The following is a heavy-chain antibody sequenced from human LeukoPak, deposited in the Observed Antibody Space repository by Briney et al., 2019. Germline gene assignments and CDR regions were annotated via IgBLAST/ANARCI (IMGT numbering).Heavy chain of an antibody. CDR3: ARDPGESTSGD. CDR2: IKPSGGST. CDR1: GYTFSNYY. Sequence: GASVKVSCKASGYTFSNYYMHWVRQAPGQGLEWMGIIKPSGGSTSYAQKFEGRVTMTRDTSTSTVYMGLSSLRSEDTAVYYCARDPGESTSGDWGQGTLVTVSS. V-gene: IGHV1-46*01. D-gene: IGHD2-2*01. J-gene: IGHJ4*02.